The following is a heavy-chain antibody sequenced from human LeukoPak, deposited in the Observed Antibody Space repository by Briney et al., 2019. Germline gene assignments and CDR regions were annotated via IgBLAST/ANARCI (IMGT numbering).Heavy chain of an antibody. J-gene: IGHJ4*02. CDR1: GFTFSSYG. D-gene: IGHD4-17*01. CDR3: AKDSHGDYGIGY. Sequence: GGSLRVSCAASGFTFSSYGMHWVRQAPGKGLEWVAVISYDGSNKYYADSVKGRFTISRDNSKNTLYLQMNSLRAEDTAVYYCAKDSHGDYGIGYWGQGTLVTVSS. CDR2: ISYDGSNK. V-gene: IGHV3-30*18.